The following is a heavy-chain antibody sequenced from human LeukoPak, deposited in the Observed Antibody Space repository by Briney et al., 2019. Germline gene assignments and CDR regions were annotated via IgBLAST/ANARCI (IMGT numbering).Heavy chain of an antibody. CDR3: ARHSLYCSSTGCPDAFDI. CDR1: GYSFTSYW. CDR2: IYPGDSDT. V-gene: IGHV5-51*01. Sequence: GESLKISCKGSGYSFTSYWIGWVRQMPGKGLEWMGIIYPGDSDTRYSPSFQGQVTISADKSVSTAYLQWCSLKASDTAMYYCARHSLYCSSTGCPDAFDIWGQGTMVTVSS. D-gene: IGHD2-2*01. J-gene: IGHJ3*02.